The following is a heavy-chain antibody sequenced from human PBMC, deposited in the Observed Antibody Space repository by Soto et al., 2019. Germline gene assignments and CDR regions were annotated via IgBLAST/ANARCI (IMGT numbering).Heavy chain of an antibody. Sequence: QVQLVQSGAEVKKPGSSVKVSCKASGGTFSRYAISWVRQAPGQGLEWMGGIIPVFGTANYAQKFQGRVTITADKSTSTAYMELSSLRSEDTAVHYCARGPYCSGGSCYSGPYYYGMVVWGQGTTVTVSS. CDR3: ARGPYCSGGSCYSGPYYYGMVV. CDR1: GGTFSRYA. D-gene: IGHD2-15*01. J-gene: IGHJ6*02. V-gene: IGHV1-69*06. CDR2: IIPVFGTA.